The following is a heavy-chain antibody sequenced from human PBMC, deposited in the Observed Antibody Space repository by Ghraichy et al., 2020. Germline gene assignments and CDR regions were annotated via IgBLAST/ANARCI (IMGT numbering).Heavy chain of an antibody. CDR3: AGDGRYYYVMDV. CDR2: IYSGGST. Sequence: VSVIYSGGSTYYADSVKGRFTISRDNSKNTLYLQMDTLRAEDTAVYYCAGDGRYYYVMDVWG. J-gene: IGHJ6*02. V-gene: IGHV3-53*01. D-gene: IGHD3/OR15-3a*01.